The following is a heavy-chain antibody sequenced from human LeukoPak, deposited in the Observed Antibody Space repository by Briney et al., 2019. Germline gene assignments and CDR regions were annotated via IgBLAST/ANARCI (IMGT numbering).Heavy chain of an antibody. J-gene: IGHJ4*02. CDR1: GFTFSTYW. Sequence: GXXLRFSCTASGFTFSTYWMSWVRQAPGKGLQGVANIKPDGSEEYYVDSVKGRFTISRDNAKTSLFLQMNSLRAEATAVYYCARAGVTWGYDYWGQGTLVTVSS. V-gene: IGHV3-7*01. CDR3: ARAGVTWGYDY. CDR2: IKPDGSEE. D-gene: IGHD2-8*01.